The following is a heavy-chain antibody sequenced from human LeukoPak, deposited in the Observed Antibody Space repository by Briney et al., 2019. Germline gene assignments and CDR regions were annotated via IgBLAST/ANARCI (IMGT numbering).Heavy chain of an antibody. CDR1: GGSISSFH. J-gene: IGHJ5*02. V-gene: IGHV4-59*01. D-gene: IGHD3-10*01. CDR3: ARTYGSGSYFDWGNNWFDP. CDR2: IYYSGST. Sequence: SETLSLTCTVSGGSISSFHWSWIRQPPGKGLECIGYIYYSGSTHYNPSLKSRVTISADTSKNQFSLKLSSVTAADTAVYYCARTYGSGSYFDWGNNWFDPWGQGTLVTVSS.